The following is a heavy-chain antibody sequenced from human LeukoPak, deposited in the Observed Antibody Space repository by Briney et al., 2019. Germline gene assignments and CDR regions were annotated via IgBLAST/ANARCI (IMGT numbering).Heavy chain of an antibody. Sequence: SETLSLTCTVSGDSTSSYYWSWIRQPPGKGLEWIGYIYNSGSTKYNPSLKSRVTISIDTSKNQFSLKVNSVTAADTAVYYCARGGTSALEWFGPWGQGTLVTVSS. CDR1: GDSTSSYY. CDR2: IYNSGST. CDR3: ARGGTSALEWFGP. J-gene: IGHJ5*02. D-gene: IGHD3-3*01. V-gene: IGHV4-59*01.